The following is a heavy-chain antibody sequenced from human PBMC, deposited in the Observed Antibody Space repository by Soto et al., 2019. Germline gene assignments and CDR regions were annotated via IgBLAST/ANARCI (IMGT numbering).Heavy chain of an antibody. Sequence: QVQLVQSGAEVKKPGSSVKVSCKASGGTLSSYAISWVRQAPGQGLEWMGGIIPFFNTSNYAQNFQDRVTITADESTSTAYMELSSLRSEDTAVYYCANRALYLYDTNAYCPLDYWGQGTLVTVSS. J-gene: IGHJ4*02. D-gene: IGHD3-16*01. CDR2: IIPFFNTS. CDR1: GGTLSSYA. V-gene: IGHV1-69*01. CDR3: ANRALYLYDTNAYCPLDY.